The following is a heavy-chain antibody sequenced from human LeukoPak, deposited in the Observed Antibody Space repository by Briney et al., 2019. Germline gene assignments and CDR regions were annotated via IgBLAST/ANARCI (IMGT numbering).Heavy chain of an antibody. CDR3: AELGITMIGGV. CDR1: GFTFSGYG. Sequence: GSLRLSCAASGFTFSGYGVHWVRQAPGKGLEWVTFVRYDSSNKYYADSVKGRFTVSRDNSKNMLYLQMNSLRAEDTAVYYCAELGITMIGGVWGKGTTVTISS. D-gene: IGHD3-10*02. CDR2: VRYDSSNK. J-gene: IGHJ6*04. V-gene: IGHV3-30*02.